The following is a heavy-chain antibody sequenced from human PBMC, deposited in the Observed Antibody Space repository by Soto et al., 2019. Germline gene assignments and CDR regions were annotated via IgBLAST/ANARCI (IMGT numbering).Heavy chain of an antibody. CDR2: ISAYNGNT. J-gene: IGHJ3*02. CDR1: GYTFTSYG. V-gene: IGHV1-18*01. D-gene: IGHD3-16*02. Sequence: QVQLVQSGAEVKKPGASVKVSCKASGYTFTSYGISWVRQAPGQGLEWMGWISAYNGNTNYAQKLQGRVTMTTDTSTSTAYMELRSLRSEDTAVYYCARGRTPGLSVIALDDAFDIWGQGTMVTVSS. CDR3: ARGRTPGLSVIALDDAFDI.